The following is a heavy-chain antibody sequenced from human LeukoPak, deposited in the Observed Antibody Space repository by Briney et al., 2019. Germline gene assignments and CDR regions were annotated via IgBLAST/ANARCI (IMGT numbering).Heavy chain of an antibody. D-gene: IGHD2-2*01. CDR1: GGTFSSYA. Sequence: SVNVSCKASGGTFSSYAISWVRQAPGQGLEWMGGIIPIFGTANYAQKFQGRVTITADESTSTAYMELSSLRSEDTAVYYCARGWDVVVPAAIGGYYYYGMDVRGQGTTVTVSS. J-gene: IGHJ6*02. CDR3: ARGWDVVVPAAIGGYYYYGMDV. V-gene: IGHV1-69*13. CDR2: IIPIFGTA.